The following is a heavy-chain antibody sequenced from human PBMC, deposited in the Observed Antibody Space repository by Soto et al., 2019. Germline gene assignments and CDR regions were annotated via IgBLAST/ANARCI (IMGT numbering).Heavy chain of an antibody. J-gene: IGHJ6*03. V-gene: IGHV4-59*08. Sequence: SETLSLTCTVSGGSISSYYWSWIRQPPGKGLEWIGYIYYSGSTNYNPSLKSRVTISVDTAKNQFSLKLSSVTAADTAVYYCARLITEKLEWLRLLDGNYYYMDVWGKGTTVTVSS. CDR3: ARLITEKLEWLRLLDGNYYYMDV. D-gene: IGHD5-12*01. CDR1: GGSISSYY. CDR2: IYYSGST.